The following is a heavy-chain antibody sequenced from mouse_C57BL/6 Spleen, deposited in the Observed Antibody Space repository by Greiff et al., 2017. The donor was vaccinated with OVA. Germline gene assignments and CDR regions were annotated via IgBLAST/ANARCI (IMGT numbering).Heavy chain of an antibody. CDR3: ARETTVVSTGYYAMDY. V-gene: IGHV3-6*01. Sequence: VQLKESGPGLVKPSQSLSLTCSVTGYSITSGYYWNWIRQFPGNKLEWMGYISYDGSNNYNPSLKNRISITRDTSKNQFFLKLNSVTTEDTATYYCARETTVVSTGYYAMDYWGQGTSVTVSS. CDR2: ISYDGSN. J-gene: IGHJ4*01. D-gene: IGHD1-1*01. CDR1: GYSITSGYY.